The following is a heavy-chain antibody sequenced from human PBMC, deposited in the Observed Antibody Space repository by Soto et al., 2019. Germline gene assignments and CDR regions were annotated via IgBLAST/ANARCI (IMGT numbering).Heavy chain of an antibody. CDR2: ISAGGSDT. J-gene: IGHJ4*02. CDR1: GFVFSDYA. CDR3: ASVPIWCGSSSCYTEGFDS. Sequence: EVQLLDSGGGWVQPGGSLRLSCVASGFVFSDYAMSWVRQAPGKGLEWVSAISAGGSDTYYADSVKGRFTVSRVNSKNTLYLQMNTLRAEDTAIYYCASVPIWCGSSSCYTEGFDSGGQGTLVTVSS. D-gene: IGHD2-2*01. V-gene: IGHV3-23*01.